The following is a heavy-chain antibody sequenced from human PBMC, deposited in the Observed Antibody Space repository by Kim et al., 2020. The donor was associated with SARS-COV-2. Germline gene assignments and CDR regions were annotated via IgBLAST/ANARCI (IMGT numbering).Heavy chain of an antibody. CDR1: GFTFSSYW. J-gene: IGHJ6*02. V-gene: IGHV3-7*01. CDR2: IKQDGSEK. CDR3: ARVECLGGLSCYLAKHYYYYGMDV. Sequence: GGSLRLSCAASGFTFSSYWMSWVRQAPGKGLEWVANIKQDGSEKYYVDSVKGRFTISRDNAKNSLYLQMNSLRAEDTAVYYCARVECLGGLSCYLAKHYYYYGMDVWGQGTTVTVSS. D-gene: IGHD3-16*01.